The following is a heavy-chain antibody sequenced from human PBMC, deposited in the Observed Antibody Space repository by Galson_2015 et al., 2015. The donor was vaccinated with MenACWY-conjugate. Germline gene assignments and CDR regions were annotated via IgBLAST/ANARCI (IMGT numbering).Heavy chain of an antibody. CDR3: ATTSGRAVAGTH. CDR1: GFTFSDFW. Sequence: SLRLSCAASGFTFSDFWMTWVRQAPGKGLEWVANIKQGGGEKYYVDSVKGRFTISRDNAQKSLYLQMNSLRAEDTAVYYCATTSGRAVAGTHSGPGTLVTVSS. J-gene: IGHJ4*02. CDR2: IKQGGGEK. V-gene: IGHV3-7*03. D-gene: IGHD6-19*01.